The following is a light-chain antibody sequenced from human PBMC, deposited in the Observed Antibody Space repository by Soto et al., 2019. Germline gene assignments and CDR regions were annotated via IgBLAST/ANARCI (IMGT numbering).Light chain of an antibody. J-gene: IGKJ1*01. V-gene: IGKV3-20*01. CDR3: QYYGTSPQT. Sequence: EIVLTQSPCTLSLSPGERATLSCRASQSVSSSALAWYQQKPGQAPRRLIYGASSRATGIPDRFSGSGSGTDFTLTISRLEPEDFAVYYCQYYGTSPQTFGQGTKVDI. CDR2: GAS. CDR1: QSVSSSA.